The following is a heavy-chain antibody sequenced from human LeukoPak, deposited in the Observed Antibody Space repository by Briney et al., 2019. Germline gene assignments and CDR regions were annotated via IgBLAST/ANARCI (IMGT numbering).Heavy chain of an antibody. J-gene: IGHJ4*02. CDR2: ISYDGSNK. Sequence: GGSLRLSCAASGFTFSSYAMHWVRQAPGKGLEWVAVISYDGSNKYYADSVKGRFTISRDNSKNTLYLQMNSLRAEDTAMYYCARDESYYYDSSGYSDYWGQGTLVTVSS. CDR3: ARDESYYYDSSGYSDY. D-gene: IGHD3-22*01. CDR1: GFTFSSYA. V-gene: IGHV3-30*04.